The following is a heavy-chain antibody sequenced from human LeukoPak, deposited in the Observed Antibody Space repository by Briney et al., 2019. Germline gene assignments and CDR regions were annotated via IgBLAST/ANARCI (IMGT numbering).Heavy chain of an antibody. D-gene: IGHD6-19*01. V-gene: IGHV1-2*02. CDR2: INPNSGGT. CDR3: ARALPYSSGWYGGFDY. J-gene: IGHJ4*02. Sequence: ASVKVSCKASGYTFTGYYMHWVRQAPGQGLEWMGWINPNSGGTNYAQKFQGRVTMTRDTPITTAYMELSRLRSDDTAVYYCARALPYSSGWYGGFDYWGQGTLVTVSS. CDR1: GYTFTGYY.